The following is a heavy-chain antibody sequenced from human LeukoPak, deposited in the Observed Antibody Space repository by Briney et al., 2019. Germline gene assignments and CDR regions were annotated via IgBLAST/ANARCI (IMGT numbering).Heavy chain of an antibody. CDR2: INPNSGGT. J-gene: IGHJ4*02. Sequence: ASVKVSCKASGYTFTGYYMHWVRQAPGQGLEWMGWINPNSGGTNYAQKFQGRVAMTRDTSISTAYMELSRLRSDDTAVYYCASFDSSAAPVDYWGQGTLVTVSS. D-gene: IGHD2-2*01. CDR3: ASFDSSAAPVDY. CDR1: GYTFTGYY. V-gene: IGHV1-2*02.